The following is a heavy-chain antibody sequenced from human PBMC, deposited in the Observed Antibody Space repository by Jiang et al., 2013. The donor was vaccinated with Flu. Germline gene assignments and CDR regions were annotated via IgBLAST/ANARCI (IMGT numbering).Heavy chain of an antibody. Sequence: SVKVSCKASGGTFSSYAISWVRQAPGQGLEWMGGIIPIFGTANYAQKFQGRVTITADESTSTAYMELSSLRSEDTAVYYCAREEQQLARRTFDYWGQGTLVTVSS. CDR2: IIPIFGTA. J-gene: IGHJ4*02. D-gene: IGHD6-13*01. V-gene: IGHV1-69*01. CDR3: AREEQQLARRTFDY. CDR1: GGTFSSYA.